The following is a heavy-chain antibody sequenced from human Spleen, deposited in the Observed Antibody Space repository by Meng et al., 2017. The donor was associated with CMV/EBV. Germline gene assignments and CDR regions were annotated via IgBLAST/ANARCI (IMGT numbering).Heavy chain of an antibody. J-gene: IGHJ4*02. V-gene: IGHV3-23*01. CDR3: AKVSGSYTLRYYFDF. Sequence: GESLKISCAASGFTFSSYAMSWVRQAPGKGLEWVSTISGSGGFTYYADSVKGRFTISRDNSKNTLYLQMNSRRAEDTAVYYCAKVSGSYTLRYYFDFWGQGTLVTVSS. D-gene: IGHD1-26*01. CDR2: ISGSGGFT. CDR1: GFTFSSYA.